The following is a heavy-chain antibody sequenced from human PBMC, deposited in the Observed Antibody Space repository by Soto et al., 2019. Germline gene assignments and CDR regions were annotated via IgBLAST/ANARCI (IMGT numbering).Heavy chain of an antibody. CDR3: ARGWDCSGGSCYEFWD. V-gene: IGHV1-8*01. CDR1: GYTFTSYD. CDR2: MNPNSGNT. J-gene: IGHJ4*02. D-gene: IGHD2-15*01. Sequence: QVQLVQSGAEVKKPGASVKVSCKASGYTFTSYDINWVRQATGQGLEWMGWMNPNSGNTGYAQKFQGRVTMTRNTSISTAYMELSSLRSEDTAVYYCARGWDCSGGSCYEFWDWGQGTLVTVSS.